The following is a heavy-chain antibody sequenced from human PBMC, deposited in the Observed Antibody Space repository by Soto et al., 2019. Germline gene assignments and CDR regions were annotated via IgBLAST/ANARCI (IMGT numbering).Heavy chain of an antibody. V-gene: IGHV3-23*01. CDR1: GFTFSSYA. J-gene: IGHJ2*01. D-gene: IGHD6-6*01. CDR3: AKGGAARPLWYFDL. CDR2: ISGSGGST. Sequence: GGSLRLSGAASGFTFSSYAMSWVRQARGKGLEWVSAISGSGGSTYYADSVKGRFTISRDNSKNTLYLQMNSLRAEDTAVYYGAKGGAARPLWYFDLWGRGTLVTVSS.